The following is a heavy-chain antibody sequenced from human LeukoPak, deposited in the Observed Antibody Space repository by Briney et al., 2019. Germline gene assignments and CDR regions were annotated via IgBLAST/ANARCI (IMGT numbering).Heavy chain of an antibody. CDR1: GGSFSGYY. J-gene: IGHJ4*02. D-gene: IGHD5-24*01. Sequence: PSETLSLTCAVYGGSFSGYYWSWLRQPPGKGLEWIGEINHSGSTNYTPSLKGRVTISVDTSKNQFSLKLSSVAAADTAVYYCARWEMATIRSFDYWGQGTLVTVSS. V-gene: IGHV4-34*01. CDR2: INHSGST. CDR3: ARWEMATIRSFDY.